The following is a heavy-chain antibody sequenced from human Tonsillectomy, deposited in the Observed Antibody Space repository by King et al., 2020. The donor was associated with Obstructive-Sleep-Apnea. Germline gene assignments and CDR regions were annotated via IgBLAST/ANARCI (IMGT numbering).Heavy chain of an antibody. J-gene: IGHJ6*02. Sequence: QLVQSGAEVKKPGASVKVSCKASGDNFISYDINWVRQATGQGLEWMGWMNPNSGNTGYAQKFQGRVTMTRNTSISKAYMELSSLRSEDTAVYYCSSGGWFGGAYYGMDVWGQGTTVTVSS. CDR1: GDNFISYD. CDR3: SSGGWFGGAYYGMDV. D-gene: IGHD3-10*01. CDR2: MNPNSGNT. V-gene: IGHV1-8*01.